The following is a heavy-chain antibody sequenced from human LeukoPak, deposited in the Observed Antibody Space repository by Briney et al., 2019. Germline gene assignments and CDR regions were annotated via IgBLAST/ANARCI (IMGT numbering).Heavy chain of an antibody. J-gene: IGHJ3*02. CDR3: ARVFYVWGSYRPLYAFDI. CDR2: IYYSVST. V-gene: IGHV4-59*01. D-gene: IGHD3-16*02. Sequence: PSETLSLTCTVSGGSLSSYYWSWIRQPPGKGLEWIGYIYYSVSTNYNPSLKSRVTISVDTSKNQFSLKLSSVTAADTAVYYCARVFYVWGSYRPLYAFDIWGQGTMVTVSS. CDR1: GGSLSSYY.